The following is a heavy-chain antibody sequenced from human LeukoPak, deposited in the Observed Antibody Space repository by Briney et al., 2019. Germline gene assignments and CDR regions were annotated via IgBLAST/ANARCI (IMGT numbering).Heavy chain of an antibody. D-gene: IGHD3-9*01. CDR3: ARIGITGRRYFDWL. J-gene: IGHJ4*02. CDR2: ISSSGSTT. V-gene: IGHV3-11*01. Sequence: GGSLRLSCVASGFTFSDYYMSWIRQAPGKGLEWISYISSSGSTTYHADSVKDRFTISRDNAKNSLYLQINSLRVEDTAVYYCARIGITGRRYFDWLWGQGTLVTVSS. CDR1: GFTFSDYY.